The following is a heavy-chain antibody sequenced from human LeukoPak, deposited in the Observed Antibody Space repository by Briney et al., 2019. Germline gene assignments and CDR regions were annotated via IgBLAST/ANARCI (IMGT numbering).Heavy chain of an antibody. D-gene: IGHD4-17*01. J-gene: IGHJ4*02. CDR3: ARDSGDYTFNY. CDR1: GGSISSFY. CDR2: IYSSGST. V-gene: IGHV4-59*01. Sequence: PSETLSLTCTVSGGSISSFYWTWIRQSPGKGLEWIGYIYSSGSTKYNPSLKSRVTISLDTSRNQFSLKLSPVTAADTAVYYCARDSGDYTFNYWGQGTLVTVSS.